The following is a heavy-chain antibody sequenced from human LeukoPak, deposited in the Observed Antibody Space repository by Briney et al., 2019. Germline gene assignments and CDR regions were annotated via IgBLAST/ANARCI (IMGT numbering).Heavy chain of an antibody. CDR1: GFTFSSYA. V-gene: IGHV3-23*01. CDR3: ASGVTTGR. CDR2: IRVSGST. J-gene: IGHJ4*02. D-gene: IGHD4-17*01. Sequence: GGSLRLSCTTSGFTFSSYALSWVRQAPGKGLEWVSGIRVSGSTYYPDSVTGRLTISRDNSENSLYLQMNSLRAEDTAVYYCASGVTTGRWGQGTLVTVSS.